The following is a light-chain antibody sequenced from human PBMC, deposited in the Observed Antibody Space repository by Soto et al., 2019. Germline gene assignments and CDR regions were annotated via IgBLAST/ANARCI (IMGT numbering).Light chain of an antibody. CDR3: ASFTSGSTPYV. CDR1: SSDVGNYDY. J-gene: IGLJ1*01. V-gene: IGLV2-18*02. CDR2: NVN. Sequence: QSALIQPPSVSGSPGQSVTISCTGTSSDVGNYDYVSWYQQHPGTVPKPMIYNVNTQPSGVPDRFSGSKSGNTASLTISGLQAEDEADYYCASFTSGSTPYVFGTGTKLTVL.